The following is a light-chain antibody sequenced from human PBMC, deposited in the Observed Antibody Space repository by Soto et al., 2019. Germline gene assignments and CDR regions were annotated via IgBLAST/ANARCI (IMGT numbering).Light chain of an antibody. CDR1: QSISRW. CDR2: KAS. V-gene: IGKV1-5*03. Sequence: GDKDTGTSPDSQSISRWLAWYQQKPGKAPKLLIYKASTLKSGVPSRFSGSGSGIVLTLTICSLHLEDFETCCCDLSFTLSPIPFGGGTKV. J-gene: IGKJ4*01. CDR3: DLSFTLSPIP.